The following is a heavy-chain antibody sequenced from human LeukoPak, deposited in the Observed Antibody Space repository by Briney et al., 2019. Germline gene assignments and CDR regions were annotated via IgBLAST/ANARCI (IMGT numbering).Heavy chain of an antibody. J-gene: IGHJ4*02. Sequence: GGSLRLSCAASGFTFSSYGMHWVRQAPGKGLEWVAVISYDGSNKYYADSVKGRFTIFRDNSKNTLYLQMNSLRAEDTAVYYCAKDLTMIVVVPYFDYWGQGTLVTVSS. CDR3: AKDLTMIVVVPYFDY. CDR1: GFTFSSYG. V-gene: IGHV3-30*18. CDR2: ISYDGSNK. D-gene: IGHD3-22*01.